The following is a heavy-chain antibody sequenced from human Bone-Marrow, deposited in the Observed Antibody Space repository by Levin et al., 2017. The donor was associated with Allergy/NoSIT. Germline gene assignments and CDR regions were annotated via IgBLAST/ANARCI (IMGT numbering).Heavy chain of an antibody. CDR3: ARSGDYSNIWFDP. CDR1: GGSISSYY. Sequence: GSLRLSCTVSGGSISSYYWSWIRQPPGKGLEWIGYIYYSGSTNYNPSLKSRVTISVDTSKNQFSLKLSSVTAADTAVYYCARSGDYSNIWFDPWGQGTLVTVSS. V-gene: IGHV4-59*08. J-gene: IGHJ5*02. CDR2: IYYSGST. D-gene: IGHD4-11*01.